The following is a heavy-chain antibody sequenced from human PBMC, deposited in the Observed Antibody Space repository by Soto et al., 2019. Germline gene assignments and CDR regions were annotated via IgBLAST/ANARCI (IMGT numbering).Heavy chain of an antibody. D-gene: IGHD1-7*01. V-gene: IGHV1-2*04. J-gene: IGHJ3*02. CDR1: GYTFTGYY. CDR2: INPNSGGT. Sequence: ASVKVSCKASGYTFTGYYMDWVRQAPGQGLEWMGWINPNSGGTNYAQKFQGWVTMTRDTSISTAYMELSRLRSDDTAVYYCARGPITGTTDDAFDIWGQGTMVTVS. CDR3: ARGPITGTTDDAFDI.